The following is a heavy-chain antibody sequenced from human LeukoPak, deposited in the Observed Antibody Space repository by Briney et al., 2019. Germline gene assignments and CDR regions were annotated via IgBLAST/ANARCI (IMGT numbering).Heavy chain of an antibody. J-gene: IGHJ3*02. CDR1: GFTFRSA. CDR2: ISYDGSNS. CDR3: ASSYSSGFHAFDI. V-gene: IGHV3-30*04. D-gene: IGHD6-19*01. Sequence: GGSLRLSCAASGFTFRSAIHWVRQAPGKGLDWVAVISYDGSNSYYADSVKGRFTISRDNAKNSLYLQMNSLRAEDTAVYYCASSYSSGFHAFDIWGQGTMVTVSS.